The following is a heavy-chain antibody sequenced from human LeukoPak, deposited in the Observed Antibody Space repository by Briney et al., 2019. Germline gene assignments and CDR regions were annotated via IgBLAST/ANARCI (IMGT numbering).Heavy chain of an antibody. CDR1: GFTFSTYN. CDR3: VRIPNSANFPNWFDP. Sequence: PGGSLRLSCAASGFTFSTYNMNWVRQAPGKGLGWVSSISGSNSYIYYADSVKGRFTISRDNAKNSLYLQMNSLRAEDTAVYYCVRIPNSANFPNWFDPWGQGTLVTVSS. J-gene: IGHJ5*02. V-gene: IGHV3-21*01. CDR2: ISGSNSYI. D-gene: IGHD4/OR15-4a*01.